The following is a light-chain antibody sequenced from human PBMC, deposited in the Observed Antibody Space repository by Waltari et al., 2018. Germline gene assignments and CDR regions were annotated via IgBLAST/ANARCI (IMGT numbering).Light chain of an antibody. J-gene: IGKJ2*01. CDR2: GAY. CDR1: QSLTKQY. Sequence: VLTQSPGTLSLSPGATATLPCRAGQSLTKQYFAWYQQKPGQAPRPLIYGAYSRAAGIPDRFSGSGSGTDFTLTISRREPEDSAVYYCQQYGSSIMYTFGQGTKLEIK. V-gene: IGKV3-20*01. CDR3: QQYGSSIMYT.